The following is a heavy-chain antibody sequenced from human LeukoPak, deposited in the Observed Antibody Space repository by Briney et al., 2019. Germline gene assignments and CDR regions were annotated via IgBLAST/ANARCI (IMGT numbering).Heavy chain of an antibody. V-gene: IGHV3-9*01. Sequence: PGGSLRLSCAASGFTFDDYAMHWVRQAPGKGLEWVSGISWNSGSIGYADSVKGRFTISRDNAKNSLYLQMNSLRAEDTAVYYCARDHASPKDAFDIWGQGTMVTVSS. J-gene: IGHJ3*02. CDR3: ARDHASPKDAFDI. D-gene: IGHD6-6*01. CDR1: GFTFDDYA. CDR2: ISWNSGSI.